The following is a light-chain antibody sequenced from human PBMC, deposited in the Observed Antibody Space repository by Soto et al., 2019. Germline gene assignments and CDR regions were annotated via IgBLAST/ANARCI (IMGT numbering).Light chain of an antibody. CDR3: FSYAGDSVYV. CDR2: EVS. V-gene: IGLV2-14*01. Sequence: QSVLTQPASVSGYPGQSITISCTGRSSDVGGYNYVSWYQQHPGKAPKFMIYEVSRRPSGVSNRFSGSKSGNTASLTVSGLQAEDEADYYCFSYAGDSVYVFGTGTKVTVL. CDR1: SSDVGGYNY. J-gene: IGLJ1*01.